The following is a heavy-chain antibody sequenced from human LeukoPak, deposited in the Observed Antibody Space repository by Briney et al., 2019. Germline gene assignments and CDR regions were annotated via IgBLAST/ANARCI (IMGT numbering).Heavy chain of an antibody. D-gene: IGHD3-22*01. Sequence: PSETLSLTRTVSGGSISSYYWSWIRQPAGKGLEWVGRIYTSGSTNYNPSLKSRVTMSVDTSKNQFSLKLSSVTAADTAVYYCARSNYYYDSSGYYYYFDYWGQGTLVTVSS. CDR2: IYTSGST. J-gene: IGHJ4*02. CDR3: ARSNYYYDSSGYYYYFDY. CDR1: GGSISSYY. V-gene: IGHV4-4*07.